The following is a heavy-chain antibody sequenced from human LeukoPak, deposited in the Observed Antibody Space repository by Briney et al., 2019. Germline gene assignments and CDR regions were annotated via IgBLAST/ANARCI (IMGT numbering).Heavy chain of an antibody. CDR1: GFTFDDYA. Sequence: PGRSLRLSCAVSGFTFDDYAMHWVQQAPGKGLEWVSGISWNSNSIGYADSVKGRFTIFRDNTKSSLYLQMNSLRDEDTALYYCAKGRDMDYGSGNYRAAFDIWGQGTMVTVSS. V-gene: IGHV3-9*01. D-gene: IGHD3-10*01. J-gene: IGHJ3*02. CDR3: AKGRDMDYGSGNYRAAFDI. CDR2: ISWNSNSI.